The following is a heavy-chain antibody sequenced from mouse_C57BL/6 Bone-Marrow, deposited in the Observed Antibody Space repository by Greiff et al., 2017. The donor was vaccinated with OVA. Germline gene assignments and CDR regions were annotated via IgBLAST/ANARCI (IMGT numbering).Heavy chain of an antibody. CDR1: GYTFTSYG. Sequence: VKLQQSGAELARPGASVKLSCKASGYTFTSYGISWVKQRTGQGLEWIGEIYPRSGNTYYNEKFKGKATLTADKSSSTAYMELRSLTSEDSAVYFCARGAYYYGRGYFDYWGQGTTLTVSS. V-gene: IGHV1-81*01. CDR2: IYPRSGNT. D-gene: IGHD1-1*01. J-gene: IGHJ2*01. CDR3: ARGAYYYGRGYFDY.